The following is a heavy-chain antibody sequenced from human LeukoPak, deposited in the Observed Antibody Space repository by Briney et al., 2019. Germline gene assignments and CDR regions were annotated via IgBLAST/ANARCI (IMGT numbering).Heavy chain of an antibody. J-gene: IGHJ5*02. CDR2: ISGSGGST. Sequence: GGSLRLSCAASGFTFSSYGMSWVRQAPGKGLEWVSAISGSGGSTYYADSVKGRLTISRDNSKNTLYLQMNSLRAEDTAVYYCARVSNSMTTVTYNWFDPWGQGTLVTVSS. D-gene: IGHD4-17*01. CDR3: ARVSNSMTTVTYNWFDP. V-gene: IGHV3-23*01. CDR1: GFTFSSYG.